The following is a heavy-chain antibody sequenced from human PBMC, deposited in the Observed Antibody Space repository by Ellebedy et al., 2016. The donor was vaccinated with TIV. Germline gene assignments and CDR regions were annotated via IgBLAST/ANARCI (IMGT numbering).Heavy chain of an antibody. CDR1: GYTFIDYY. CDR3: AREGDLLAAFDI. D-gene: IGHD1-26*01. V-gene: IGHV1-2*02. Sequence: AASVKVSCKASGYTFIDYYIHWVRQAPGQGLEWMGWINPNSGGTIYAQRFQGRVTMARDMSINTAYMELSSLTSDDTAVYYCAREGDLLAAFDIWGQGTMVTVSS. J-gene: IGHJ3*02. CDR2: INPNSGGT.